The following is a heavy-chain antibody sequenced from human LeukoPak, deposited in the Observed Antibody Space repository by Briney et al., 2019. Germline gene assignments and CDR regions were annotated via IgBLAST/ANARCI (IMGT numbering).Heavy chain of an antibody. CDR2: INPNSGGT. D-gene: IGHD3-10*01. CDR1: GYTFTGYY. V-gene: IGHV1-2*02. Sequence: ASVKVSCKASGYTFTGYYMHWVRQAPGQGLEWMGWINPNSGGTNYAQKFQGRVTTTRDTSISTAYMELSRLRSDDTAVYYCARGWTVLLWFGELLYFDYWGQGTLVTVSS. J-gene: IGHJ4*02. CDR3: ARGWTVLLWFGELLYFDY.